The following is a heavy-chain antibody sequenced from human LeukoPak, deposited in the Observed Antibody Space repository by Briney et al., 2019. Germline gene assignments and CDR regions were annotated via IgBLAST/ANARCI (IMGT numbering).Heavy chain of an antibody. D-gene: IGHD1-26*01. V-gene: IGHV4-30-4*08. Sequence: PSETLSLTCTVSGDSITSGDYYWTWIRQPPGKGLEWVAYMHYTGNTYYNSSLKSRLSISVDTSKNQFSLRLSFVTAADTAMYYCARHLSGSSWFNPWGQGTLVTVSS. J-gene: IGHJ5*02. CDR3: ARHLSGSSWFNP. CDR2: MHYTGNT. CDR1: GDSITSGDYY.